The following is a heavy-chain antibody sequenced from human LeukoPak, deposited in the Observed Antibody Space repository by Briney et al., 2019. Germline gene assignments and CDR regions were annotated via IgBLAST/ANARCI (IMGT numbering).Heavy chain of an antibody. CDR3: ARGETIFGVVYGMDV. D-gene: IGHD3-3*01. V-gene: IGHV4-31*03. Sequence: SETLSLTCTVSGGSISSGGYYWGWIRQHPGKGLEWIGYIYYSGSTYYNPSLKSRVTISVDTSKNQFSLKLSSVTAADTAVYYCARGETIFGVVYGMDVWGQGTTVTVSS. CDR2: IYYSGST. CDR1: GGSISSGGYY. J-gene: IGHJ6*02.